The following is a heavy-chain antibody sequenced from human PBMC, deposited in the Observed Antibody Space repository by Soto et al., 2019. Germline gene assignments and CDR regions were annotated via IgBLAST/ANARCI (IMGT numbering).Heavy chain of an antibody. V-gene: IGHV1-2*02. CDR1: GYTFTGYY. J-gene: IGHJ5*02. CDR2: INPNSGGT. Sequence: AASVKVSCKASGYTFTGYYMHWVRQAPGQGLERMGWINPNSGGTNYAQRFQGRVTMTRDTSISTAYMELSRLRSDDTAVYYCARDRHSSSWYRDSPNWFDPWGQGTLVTVSS. CDR3: ARDRHSSSWYRDSPNWFDP. D-gene: IGHD6-13*01.